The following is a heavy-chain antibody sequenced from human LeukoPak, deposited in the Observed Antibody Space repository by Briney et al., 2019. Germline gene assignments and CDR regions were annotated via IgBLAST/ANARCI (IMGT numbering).Heavy chain of an antibody. J-gene: IGHJ3*02. V-gene: IGHV3-23*01. D-gene: IGHD3-3*01. CDR2: ISGSGGST. CDR3: AKMIVSDFWIKGVAFDI. Sequence: PGGSLRLSCAASGFTFSSYAMSWVRQAPGKGLEWVSAISGSGGSTYYADSVKGRFTISRDISKNTLYLQMNSLRAEDTAVYYCAKMIVSDFWIKGVAFDIWGQGTMVTVSS. CDR1: GFTFSSYA.